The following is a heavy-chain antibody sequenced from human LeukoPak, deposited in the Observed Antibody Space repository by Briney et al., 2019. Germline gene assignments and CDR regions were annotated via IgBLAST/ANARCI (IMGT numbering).Heavy chain of an antibody. CDR2: ISAYNGNT. D-gene: IGHD3-3*01. Sequence: ASVKVSCKASGYTFTSYGISWVRQPPAQGLEWMGWISAYNGNTNYAQKLQGRVTMTTDTSTSTAYTELRSLRSDDTAVYYCARDLYDFWSGYPMFDYWGQGTLVTVSS. CDR3: ARDLYDFWSGYPMFDY. V-gene: IGHV1-18*01. J-gene: IGHJ4*02. CDR1: GYTFTSYG.